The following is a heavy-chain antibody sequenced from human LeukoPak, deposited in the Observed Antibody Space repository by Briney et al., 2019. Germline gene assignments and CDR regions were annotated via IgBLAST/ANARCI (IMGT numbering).Heavy chain of an antibody. CDR2: IKSDGSEK. D-gene: IGHD1-20*01. CDR3: ATNNNWRYNY. J-gene: IGHJ4*02. CDR1: GFTFSNAW. V-gene: IGHV3-7*01. Sequence: GGSLRLSCAASGFTFSNAWMSWVRQAPGKGLERVAGIKSDGSEKYYVDSVKGRFTISRDNAKNSLYLQMNSLRAEDTAVYYCATNNNWRYNYWGQGALVTVSS.